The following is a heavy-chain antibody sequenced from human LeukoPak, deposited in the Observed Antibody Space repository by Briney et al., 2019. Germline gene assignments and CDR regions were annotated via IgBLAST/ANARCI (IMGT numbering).Heavy chain of an antibody. Sequence: GASVKVSCKASGYTFTSYAMHWVRQAPGQRLEWMGWINAGNGNTKYSRKFQGRVTITRDTSASTAYMELSSLRSEDTAVYYCARAGSSSWYYFDYWGQGTLVTVSS. J-gene: IGHJ4*02. CDR3: ARAGSSSWYYFDY. CDR2: INAGNGNT. V-gene: IGHV1-3*01. CDR1: GYTFTSYA. D-gene: IGHD6-13*01.